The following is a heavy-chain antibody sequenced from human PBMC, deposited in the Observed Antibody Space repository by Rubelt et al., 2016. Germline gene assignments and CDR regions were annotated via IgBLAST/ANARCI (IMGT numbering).Heavy chain of an antibody. CDR3: ARGRIVGATVAV. CDR1: GGSISSSSYY. CDR2: IYYSVST. D-gene: IGHD1-26*01. Sequence: QLQLQESGPGLVKPSETVSLTCTVSGGSISSSSYYWDWIRQPPGKGLEWIGSIYYSVSTYYNPPLKSGVTISVDKSTNQFSLKLSSVTAADTAGYYCARGRIVGATVAVWGQGTLVTVSS. J-gene: IGHJ4*02. V-gene: IGHV4-39*01.